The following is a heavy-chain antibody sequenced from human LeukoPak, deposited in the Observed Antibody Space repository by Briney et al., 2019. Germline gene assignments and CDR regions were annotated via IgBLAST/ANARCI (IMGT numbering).Heavy chain of an antibody. J-gene: IGHJ4*02. V-gene: IGHV3-64D*06. CDR2: ISSNGSST. D-gene: IGHD6-13*01. CDR1: GFTFSSYA. Sequence: PGGSLRLSCSASGFTFSSYAMHWVRQAPGKGLEYVSAISSNGSSTYYADSVKGRFTISRDNSKNSLYLQMSSLRAEDTAVYYCVKEVGLSHSCSSWGYFDFWGQGTLVTVSS. CDR3: VKEVGLSHSCSSWGYFDF.